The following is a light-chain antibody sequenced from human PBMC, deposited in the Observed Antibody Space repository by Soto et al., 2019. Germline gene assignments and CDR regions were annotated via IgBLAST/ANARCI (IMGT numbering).Light chain of an antibody. Sequence: EVVFTQSPVTRSLSPGERATLSCRASQSFRGLLAWYQQKPGQAPRLLIYDAYNRATGIPPRFSGSGSGTDFTLTISSLEPEDSAAYYCQQRHMWPITLGQGTRLEIK. J-gene: IGKJ5*01. CDR1: QSFRGL. CDR3: QQRHMWPIT. V-gene: IGKV3-11*01. CDR2: DAY.